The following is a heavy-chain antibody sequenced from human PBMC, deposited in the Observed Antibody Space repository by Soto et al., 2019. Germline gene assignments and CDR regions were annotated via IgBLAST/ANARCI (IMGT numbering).Heavy chain of an antibody. J-gene: IGHJ4*02. CDR1: GFTISIYS. V-gene: IGHV3-7*01. CDR3: ARWDNGYDF. D-gene: IGHD5-12*01. CDR2: IKQDGSER. Sequence: EVQLVESGGTLVQPGESLRLSCAASGFTISIYSMSWVRQAAGKGLEWVANIKQDGSERYYMGSVNGRFTISRDNAKNSLYLQMCSLTVEDTAVYYCARWDNGYDFGGQGTLVTISS.